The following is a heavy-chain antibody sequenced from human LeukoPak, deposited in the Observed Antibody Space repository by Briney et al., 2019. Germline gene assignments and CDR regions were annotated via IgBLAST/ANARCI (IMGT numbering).Heavy chain of an antibody. CDR1: GFTFSTYD. V-gene: IGHV3-23*01. CDR3: AKERDNYPNNWFDP. J-gene: IGHJ5*02. CDR2: ISNSGAAT. Sequence: GESLRLSCAASGFTFSTYDMSWVRQTPGKGLEWVSAISNSGAATYYADSVKGRFTISRDNSKNTLYLQMNSLRADDTAVYYCAKERDNYPNNWFDPWGQGTLVTVSS. D-gene: IGHD5-24*01.